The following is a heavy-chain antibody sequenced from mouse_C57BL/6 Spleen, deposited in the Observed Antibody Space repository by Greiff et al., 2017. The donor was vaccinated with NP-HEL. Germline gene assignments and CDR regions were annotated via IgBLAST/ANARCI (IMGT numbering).Heavy chain of an antibody. CDR2: ISNGGGST. V-gene: IGHV5-12*01. CDR3: ARQGNYLFDY. Sequence: EVQRVESGGGLVQPGGSLELSCAASGFTFSDYYMYWVRQTPEKRLEWVAYISNGGGSTYYPDTVKGRFTISRDNAKNTLYLQMSRLKSEDTAMYYCARQGNYLFDYWGQGTTLTVSS. J-gene: IGHJ2*01. D-gene: IGHD2-1*01. CDR1: GFTFSDYY.